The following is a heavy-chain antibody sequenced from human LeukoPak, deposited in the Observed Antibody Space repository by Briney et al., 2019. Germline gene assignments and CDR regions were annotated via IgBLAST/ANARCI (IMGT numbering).Heavy chain of an antibody. CDR2: ISGSGSDT. CDR3: ANVIIVAAGYEYFQH. J-gene: IGHJ1*01. CDR1: GFAFSHYA. D-gene: IGHD6-13*01. Sequence: GGSLRLSWAASGFAFSHYAMSWVRQAPGKGLERVSGISGSGSDTFYADSVKGRFTISRDNSKNTLYLQMSSLRAEDTAVYYCANVIIVAAGYEYFQHWGQGTLVSVSS. V-gene: IGHV3-23*01.